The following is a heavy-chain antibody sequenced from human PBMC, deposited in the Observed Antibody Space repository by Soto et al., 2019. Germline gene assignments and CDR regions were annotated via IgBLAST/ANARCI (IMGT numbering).Heavy chain of an antibody. D-gene: IGHD1-1*01. CDR1: GYTFTSYG. CDR2: ISAYNGNT. J-gene: IGHJ4*02. Sequence: ASVKVSCKASGYTFTSYGISWVRQAPGQGLEWMGWISAYNGNTNYAQKLQGRVTMTRDTSTSTVYMELSSLRSEDTAVYYCARDREHGFTGTPSTIDYWGQGTLVTVSS. V-gene: IGHV1-18*01. CDR3: ARDREHGFTGTPSTIDY.